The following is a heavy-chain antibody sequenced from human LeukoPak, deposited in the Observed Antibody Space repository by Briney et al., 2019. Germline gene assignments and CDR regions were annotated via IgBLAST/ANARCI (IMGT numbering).Heavy chain of an antibody. Sequence: GGSLRLSCAASGITFNSYTMNWVRQAPGKGLEWVSSISSSSSSYIYNAASVKGRFTISRDNAKNSLYLQMNRLRAEDTAVYYCVRVGYSSGWRAPDFDYWGQGTLVTVSS. J-gene: IGHJ4*02. CDR1: GITFNSYT. CDR3: VRVGYSSGWRAPDFDY. V-gene: IGHV3-21*01. D-gene: IGHD6-19*01. CDR2: ISSSSSSYI.